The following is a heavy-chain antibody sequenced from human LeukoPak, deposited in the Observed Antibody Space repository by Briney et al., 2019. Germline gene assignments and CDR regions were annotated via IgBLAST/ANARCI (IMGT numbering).Heavy chain of an antibody. D-gene: IGHD3-10*01. J-gene: IGHJ4*02. CDR1: GGSISSYY. V-gene: IGHV4-59*01. CDR2: IYYSGST. Sequence: SETLSLTCTVSGGSISSYYWSWIRQPPGKGLEWIGYIYYSGSTNYNPSLKSRVTISVDTSKNQFSLKLSSVTAADTAVYYCARTYGPGSLKLDYWGQGTLVTVSS. CDR3: ARTYGPGSLKLDY.